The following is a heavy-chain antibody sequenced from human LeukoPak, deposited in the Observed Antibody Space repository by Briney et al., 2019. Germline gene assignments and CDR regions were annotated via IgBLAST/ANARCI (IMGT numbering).Heavy chain of an antibody. CDR2: ISGSSSSSDGGAI. CDR1: GFTFSTYS. V-gene: IGHV3-48*04. Sequence: GGSLRLSCTASGFTFSTYSMNWVRQAPGRGLEWVSYISGSSSSSDGGAIQYADSVKGRFTISRDNAKNSLYLQMNSLRAEDTAVYYCARDSPRLTGYGGLGAFDIWGQGTMVTVSS. CDR3: ARDSPRLTGYGGLGAFDI. J-gene: IGHJ3*02. D-gene: IGHD3-9*01.